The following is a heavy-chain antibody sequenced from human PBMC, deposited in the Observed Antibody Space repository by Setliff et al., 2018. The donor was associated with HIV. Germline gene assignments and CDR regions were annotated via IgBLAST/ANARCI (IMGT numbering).Heavy chain of an antibody. CDR3: ARDARATAGGIEDLDL. J-gene: IGHJ5*02. D-gene: IGHD6-13*01. V-gene: IGHV4-38-2*02. Sequence: PSETLSLTCAVYGGSLSGYYWGWVRQPPGKGLEWIGSIYHTGSTYYNPSLKSRVTVSVDTSKNQFSLKVRSVTAADAAVYYCARDARATAGGIEDLDLWGQGTLVTVSS. CDR2: IYHTGST. CDR1: GGSLSGYY.